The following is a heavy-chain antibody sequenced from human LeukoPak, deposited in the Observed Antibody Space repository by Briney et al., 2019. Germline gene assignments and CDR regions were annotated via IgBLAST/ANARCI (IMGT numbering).Heavy chain of an antibody. CDR2: INPNSGGT. CDR1: GYTFTGYY. J-gene: IGHJ6*02. Sequence: ASVKVSCKASGYTFTGYYMHWVRQAPGQGLEWMGWINPNSGGTNYAQKFQGRVTMTRDTSISTAYMELSRLRSDDMAVYYCARDLSYDSNGMDVWGQGTTVTVSS. D-gene: IGHD3-22*01. CDR3: ARDLSYDSNGMDV. V-gene: IGHV1-2*02.